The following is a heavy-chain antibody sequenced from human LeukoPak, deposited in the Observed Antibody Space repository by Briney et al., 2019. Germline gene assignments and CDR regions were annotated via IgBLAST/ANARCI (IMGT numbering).Heavy chain of an antibody. D-gene: IGHD2-2*01. CDR3: ARQTNSCHDY. J-gene: IGHJ4*02. V-gene: IGHV3-73*01. CDR2: IRRNYET. Sequence: GGSLKLSCTASGFTLSGSHMHWVRQAPGKGLEWVGHIRRNYETAYGASVKGRFTISRDGSKNMAYLHMNSLRSEDTAFYFCARQTNSCHDYWGQGTLVTVSS. CDR1: GFTLSGSH.